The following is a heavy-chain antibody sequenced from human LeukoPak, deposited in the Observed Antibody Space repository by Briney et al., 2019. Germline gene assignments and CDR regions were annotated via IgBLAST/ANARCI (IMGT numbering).Heavy chain of an antibody. CDR3: ARRPAGFDY. V-gene: IGHV4-30-2*01. J-gene: IGHJ4*02. Sequence: SETLSLTCSVSGVSVSYGGYCWSWIRQAPAKGLEWIGYICRGGNSDYNPSLKSRVTISVDTSKNQFSLKLSSVTAADTAVYYCARRPAGFDYWGQGTLVTVSS. CDR2: ICRGGNS. CDR1: GVSVSYGGYC.